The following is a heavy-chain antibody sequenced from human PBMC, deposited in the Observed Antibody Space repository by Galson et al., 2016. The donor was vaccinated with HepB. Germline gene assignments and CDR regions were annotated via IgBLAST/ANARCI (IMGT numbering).Heavy chain of an antibody. CDR2: ISSSGSAV. D-gene: IGHD3-3*01. V-gene: IGHV3-11*01. Sequence: SLRLSCAVSGFSFSTYDMSWIRQAPGRGLERVSYISSSGSAVYYADSVKGRFTISRDNAKNSLYLQMNSLRAEDTAVYYCARDRDFWSGYSSAFDYWGQGTLVTVSS. CDR3: ARDRDFWSGYSSAFDY. J-gene: IGHJ4*02. CDR1: GFSFSTYD.